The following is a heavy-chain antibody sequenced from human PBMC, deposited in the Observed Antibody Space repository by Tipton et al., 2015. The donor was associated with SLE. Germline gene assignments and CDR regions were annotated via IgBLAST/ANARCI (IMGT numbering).Heavy chain of an antibody. J-gene: IGHJ3*02. CDR2: IYYSGST. D-gene: IGHD2-2*03. CDR1: GGSFRSYY. Sequence: TLSLTCAVYGGSFRSYYWGWIRQPPGKGLEWIGSIYYSGSTYYNPSLKSRVTISVDTSKNQFSLKPSSVTAADTAVYYCARVAGWIEDAFDIWGQGTMVTVSS. V-gene: IGHV4-34*01. CDR3: ARVAGWIEDAFDI.